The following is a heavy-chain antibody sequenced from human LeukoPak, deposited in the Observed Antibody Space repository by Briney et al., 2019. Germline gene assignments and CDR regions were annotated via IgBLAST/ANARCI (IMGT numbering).Heavy chain of an antibody. J-gene: IGHJ4*02. V-gene: IGHV1-2*02. CDR2: INPNSGGT. D-gene: IGHD6-19*01. CDR1: GYTFTGYY. Sequence: ASVKVSCKASGYTFTGYYMHWVRQAPGQGLEWMGWINPNSGGTNYAQKFQGRVTMTRDTSISTAYMELSRLRSDDTAVYYCARDTPHRLWLVLHYFDYWGQGTLVTVSS. CDR3: ARDTPHRLWLVLHYFDY.